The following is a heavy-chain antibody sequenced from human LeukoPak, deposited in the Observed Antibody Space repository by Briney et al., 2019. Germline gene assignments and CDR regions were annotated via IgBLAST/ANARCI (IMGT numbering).Heavy chain of an antibody. V-gene: IGHV5-51*01. CDR3: ARRQQNRVEPAGNWFDP. Sequence: GGSLKTPWKGSGYSFTSYWIGWVPQMPGKGLGGMGIYFPGDSHTTYSPSFQGQVITAADKSISTAYLQRSTLKAADTAMCYCARRQQNRVEPAGNWFDPGGQGTLVTVSS. J-gene: IGHJ5*02. CDR2: YFPGDSHT. D-gene: IGHD2-2*01. CDR1: GYSFTSYW.